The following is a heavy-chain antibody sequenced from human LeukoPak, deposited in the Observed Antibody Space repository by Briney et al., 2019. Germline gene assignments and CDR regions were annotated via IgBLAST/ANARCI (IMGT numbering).Heavy chain of an antibody. CDR3: ARAPLDFNTMVRGVIIIGAFDI. D-gene: IGHD3-10*01. CDR2: ISSSGSTI. Sequence: NPGGSLRLSCAASGFIFSSHGMSWIRQAPGKGLEWVSYISSSGSTIYYADSVKGRFTISRDNAKNSLYLQMNSLRAEDTAVYYCARAPLDFNTMVRGVIIIGAFDIWGQGTMVTVSS. CDR1: GFIFSSHG. V-gene: IGHV3-11*01. J-gene: IGHJ3*02.